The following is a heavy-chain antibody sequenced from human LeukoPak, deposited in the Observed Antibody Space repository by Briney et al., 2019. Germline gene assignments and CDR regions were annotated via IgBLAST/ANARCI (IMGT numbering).Heavy chain of an antibody. D-gene: IGHD3-3*01. J-gene: IGHJ6*02. Sequence: PGRSLRLSCAGSGFTFSSYSMNWVRQAPGRGLEWVSSISSSSSYIYYADSVKGRFTISRDNAKNSLYLQMNSLRAEDTAVYYCARFSDFYDFWSGPTSYGMDVWGQGTTVTVSS. CDR2: ISSSSSYI. CDR1: GFTFSSYS. CDR3: ARFSDFYDFWSGPTSYGMDV. V-gene: IGHV3-21*01.